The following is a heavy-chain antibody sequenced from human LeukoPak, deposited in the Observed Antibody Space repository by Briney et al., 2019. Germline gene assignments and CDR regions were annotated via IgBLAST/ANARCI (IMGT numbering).Heavy chain of an antibody. CDR1: GDSISGFY. D-gene: IGHD3-10*01. V-gene: IGHV4-59*01. CDR2: IYYSGST. CDR3: ARGGARGSSAFDI. J-gene: IGHJ3*02. Sequence: SETLSLTCTVSGDSISGFYWSWIRQPPGKGLEWIAYIYYSGSTNYNPSLKSRVTILIETSKNQFSLNLRSVTAVDTAVYYCARGGARGSSAFDIWGQGTMVTVSS.